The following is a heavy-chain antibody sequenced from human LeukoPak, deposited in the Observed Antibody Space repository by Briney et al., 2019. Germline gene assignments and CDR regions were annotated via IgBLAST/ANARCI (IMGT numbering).Heavy chain of an antibody. Sequence: PSETLSLTCAVYGGSFSGYYWSWIRQPPGKGLEWIGEINHSGSTNYNPSLKSRVTISVDTSKNQFSLKLSSVTAADTAVYYCARGQGNYDFWSGPQYYFDYWGQGTLVAVSS. J-gene: IGHJ4*02. D-gene: IGHD3-3*01. V-gene: IGHV4-34*01. CDR1: GGSFSGYY. CDR2: INHSGST. CDR3: ARGQGNYDFWSGPQYYFDY.